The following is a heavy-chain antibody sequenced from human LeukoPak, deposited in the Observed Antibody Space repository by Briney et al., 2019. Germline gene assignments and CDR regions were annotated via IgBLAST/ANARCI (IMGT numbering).Heavy chain of an antibody. CDR1: GYTFTGYY. J-gene: IGHJ4*02. CDR3: ARDPPSYRNYPFYFDY. CDR2: INPNSGGT. V-gene: IGHV1-2*02. D-gene: IGHD4-11*01. Sequence: GASVKVSCKASGYTFTGYYMHWVRQAPGQGLEWMGWINPNSGGTNYAQKFQGRVTMTRDTSISTAYMELSRLRSDDTAVYYCARDPPSYRNYPFYFDYWGQGTLVTVSS.